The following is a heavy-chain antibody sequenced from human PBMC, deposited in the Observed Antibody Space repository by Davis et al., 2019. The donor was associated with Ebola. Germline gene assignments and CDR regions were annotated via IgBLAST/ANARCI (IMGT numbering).Heavy chain of an antibody. CDR3: ARVGSSSSDGMDV. CDR2: IHYSGIT. J-gene: IGHJ6*02. D-gene: IGHD6-13*01. V-gene: IGHV4-59*01. CDR1: GGSISSYY. Sequence: PSETLSLTCTVSGGSISSYYWSWIRQPPGKGLEWIGYIHYSGITNYNPSLKSRVTISVDTSKNQFSLKLSSVTAADTAVYYCARVGSSSSDGMDVWGQGTTVTVSS.